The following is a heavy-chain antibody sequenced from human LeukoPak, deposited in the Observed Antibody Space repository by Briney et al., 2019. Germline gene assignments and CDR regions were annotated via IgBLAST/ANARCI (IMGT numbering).Heavy chain of an antibody. CDR1: GFILSTYG. J-gene: IGHJ4*02. CDR2: MWYDGSRE. D-gene: IGHD1-26*01. Sequence: TGGSLRLSCAASGFILSTYGMHWVRQAPGKGLEWVAGMWYDGSREDYADSVKGRFTISRDMSKNTLNLQMNSLRVEDTAMFYCARDVSFGSLDFRGQGTLVTVSS. V-gene: IGHV3-33*01. CDR3: ARDVSFGSLDF.